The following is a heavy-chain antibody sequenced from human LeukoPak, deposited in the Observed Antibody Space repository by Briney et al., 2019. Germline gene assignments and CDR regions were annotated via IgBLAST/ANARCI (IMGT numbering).Heavy chain of an antibody. Sequence: SSETLSLTCTVSGGSISSHYWSWIRQPPGKGLEWIAYIYYSGSTNYSPSLRSRVTMSIDTSNNQFSLKLSSVTEADTAVYYCARAVSGAYYFDYWGQGTLVTVSS. D-gene: IGHD6-19*01. CDR1: GGSISSHY. V-gene: IGHV4-59*11. J-gene: IGHJ4*02. CDR2: IYYSGST. CDR3: ARAVSGAYYFDY.